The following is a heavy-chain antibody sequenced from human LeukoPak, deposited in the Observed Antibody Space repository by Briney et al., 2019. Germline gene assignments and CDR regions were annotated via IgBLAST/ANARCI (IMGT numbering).Heavy chain of an antibody. CDR3: AREFRIPAARVYSFDS. CDR2: IYYSGST. CDR1: GGSISSYY. D-gene: IGHD6-25*01. J-gene: IGHJ4*02. Sequence: SETLSLTCTVSGGSISSYYWSWIRQPPGKGLEWIGYIYYSGSTNYNPSLKSRVSISVDASKNQFSLKLSSVTAADTAVYYCAREFRIPAARVYSFDSWGQGTLVTVFS. V-gene: IGHV4-59*01.